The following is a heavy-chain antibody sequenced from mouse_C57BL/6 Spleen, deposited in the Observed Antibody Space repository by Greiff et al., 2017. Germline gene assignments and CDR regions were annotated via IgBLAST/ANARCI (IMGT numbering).Heavy chain of an antibody. V-gene: IGHV5-12*01. CDR2: ISNGGGSS. D-gene: IGHD2-1*01. Sequence: EVQVVESGGGLVQPGGSLKLSCAASGFTFSDYYMYWVRQTPEKRLEWVAYISNGGGSSYYPDTVKGRVNISRDNAKNTLYLQLSRLKSEDTAMCYCASHVGNHGGFAYWGQGTLVTVSA. J-gene: IGHJ3*01. CDR3: ASHVGNHGGFAY. CDR1: GFTFSDYY.